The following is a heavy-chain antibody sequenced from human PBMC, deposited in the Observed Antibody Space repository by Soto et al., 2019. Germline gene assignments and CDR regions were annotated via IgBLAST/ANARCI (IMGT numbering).Heavy chain of an antibody. V-gene: IGHV5-10-1*01. CDR3: ARLQAAAGDNDLTFDY. CDR2: IDPSDSYT. Sequence: EVQLVQSGAEVKKPGESLRISCQVSGYSFTSYWISWVRQMPGKGLEWMGRIDPSDSYTNYSPSFQGHVTISADKSISTSYLQWSSLKASDTAMYYCARLQAAAGDNDLTFDYWGQGTLVTVSS. J-gene: IGHJ4*02. CDR1: GYSFTSYW. D-gene: IGHD6-13*01.